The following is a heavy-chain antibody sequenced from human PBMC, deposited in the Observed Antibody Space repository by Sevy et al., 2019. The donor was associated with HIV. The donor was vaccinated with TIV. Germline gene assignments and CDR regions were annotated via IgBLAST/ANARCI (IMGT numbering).Heavy chain of an antibody. D-gene: IGHD3-16*01. CDR3: ARRFFDV. J-gene: IGHJ4*02. CDR1: GFTFDTYW. V-gene: IGHV3-7*01. CDR2: IRQDGGEI. Sequence: GGSLRLSCAASGFTFDTYWMQWVRQAPGKGLGWVANIRQDGGEIYYSDSVKGRFTISRDNAKESLFLQMTNLKVEDSGIYYCARRFFDVWGQGVLVTVSS.